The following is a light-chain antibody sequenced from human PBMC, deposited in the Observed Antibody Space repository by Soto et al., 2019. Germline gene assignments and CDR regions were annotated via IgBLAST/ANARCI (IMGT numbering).Light chain of an antibody. V-gene: IGKV3-20*01. Sequence: EIVLTQSPGTLSLSPGERATLSCRASQSVSSRYLAWYQQKPGQAPRLLIFGASSRATGIPDRFSGSGSGTGFILTISGLESEDCAVYYCQHYGSSLLYTFGQGTNLEIK. CDR3: QHYGSSLLYT. J-gene: IGKJ2*01. CDR1: QSVSSRY. CDR2: GAS.